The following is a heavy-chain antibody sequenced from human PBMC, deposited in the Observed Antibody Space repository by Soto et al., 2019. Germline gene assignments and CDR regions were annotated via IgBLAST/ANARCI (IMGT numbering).Heavy chain of an antibody. CDR2: IYYSGST. J-gene: IGHJ5*02. Sequence: SETLSLTCTVSGGSISSYYWSWIRQPPGKGLEWIGYIYYSGSTNYNPSLKSRVTISVDTSKNQFSLKLNSVTAADTAVYYCTVRSVATPHESWGQGTLVTVSS. CDR3: TVRSVATPHES. V-gene: IGHV4-59*01. D-gene: IGHD5-12*01. CDR1: GGSISSYY.